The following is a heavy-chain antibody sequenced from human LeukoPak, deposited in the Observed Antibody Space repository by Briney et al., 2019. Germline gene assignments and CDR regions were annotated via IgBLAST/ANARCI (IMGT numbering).Heavy chain of an antibody. V-gene: IGHV4-59*01. Sequence: SEALSLTCTVSGGSISSYYWSWIRQPPGKGLEWIGYIYYSGSTNYNPSLKSRVTISVDTSKNQFSLKLSSVTAADTAVYYCARGLASAGMGLWGQGTLVTVSS. CDR1: GGSISSYY. J-gene: IGHJ4*02. D-gene: IGHD6-13*01. CDR2: IYYSGST. CDR3: ARGLASAGMGL.